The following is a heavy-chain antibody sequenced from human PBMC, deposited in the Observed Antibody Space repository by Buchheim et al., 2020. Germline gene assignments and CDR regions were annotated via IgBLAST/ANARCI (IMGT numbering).Heavy chain of an antibody. CDR1: GFTFSSYS. V-gene: IGHV3-21*01. CDR2: ISSSSSYI. CDR3: SRVPSYGYPKANDY. D-gene: IGHD5-18*01. Sequence: EVQLVESGGGLVKPGGSLRLSCAASGFTFSSYSMNWVRQAPGKGLEWVSSISSSSSYIYYEDSVKGRFTISRDNAKNSLYLKMNSLRAEDTAVYYCSRVPSYGYPKANDYWGQGTL. J-gene: IGHJ4*02.